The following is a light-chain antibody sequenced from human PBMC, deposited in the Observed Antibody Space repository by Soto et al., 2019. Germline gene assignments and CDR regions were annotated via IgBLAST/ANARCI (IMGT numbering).Light chain of an antibody. J-gene: IGKJ3*01. CDR3: QQYGSSLFT. CDR1: QSVSSSY. Sequence: EIVLTQSPGTLSLSPGERATLSCRASQSVSSSYLAWYQQKPGQAPRLLLYGASSRATGIPDRLSGSGYGPDVTLTISRLEPEDFLVYYCQQYGSSLFTFGPGTKVDIK. CDR2: GAS. V-gene: IGKV3-20*01.